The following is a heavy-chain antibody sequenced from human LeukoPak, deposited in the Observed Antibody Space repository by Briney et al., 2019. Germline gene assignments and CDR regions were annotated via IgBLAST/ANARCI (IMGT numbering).Heavy chain of an antibody. V-gene: IGHV1-3*01. CDR1: GYTFTSYA. D-gene: IGHD3-10*01. CDR3: ARDRAPAEIDY. J-gene: IGHJ4*02. CDR2: INAGNGNT. Sequence: GASVKVSCKASGYTFTSYAMHWVRQAPGQRLEWMGWINAGNGNTKYSQKFQGRVTITRDTSASTAYMELRSLRSDDTAVYYCARDRAPAEIDYWGQGTLVTVSS.